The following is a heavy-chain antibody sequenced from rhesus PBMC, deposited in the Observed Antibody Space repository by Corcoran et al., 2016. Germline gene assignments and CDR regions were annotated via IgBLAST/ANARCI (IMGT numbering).Heavy chain of an antibody. J-gene: IGHJ4*01. CDR3: ARSGSLYYLDY. D-gene: IGHD6-25*01. CDR2: VEPEDVEE. Sequence: EVQRVQSGTEVKKPGASVKISCKASGLTFTHHYLTGVVQAPGKGLEVVGRVEPEDVEEYYAQKCQDRVTITADMSIDTAYMEQSSLRSEDTAVYYCARSGSLYYLDYWGQGVLVTVSS. CDR1: GLTFTHHY. V-gene: IGHV1-111*02.